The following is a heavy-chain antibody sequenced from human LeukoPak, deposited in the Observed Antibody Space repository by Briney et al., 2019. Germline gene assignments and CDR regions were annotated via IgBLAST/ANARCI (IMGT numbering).Heavy chain of an antibody. CDR3: ARGPRRELDAFDI. J-gene: IGHJ3*02. CDR2: IYSGGST. V-gene: IGHV3-53*01. D-gene: IGHD1-26*01. CDR1: GFTVSSNY. Sequence: GGSLRLSCAASGFTVSSNYMSWVRQAPGKGLEWVSVIYSGGSTYYADSVKGRFTISRDNSKNTLYLQMNSLRAEDTAVYYCARGPRRELDAFDIWGQGTMVTVSS.